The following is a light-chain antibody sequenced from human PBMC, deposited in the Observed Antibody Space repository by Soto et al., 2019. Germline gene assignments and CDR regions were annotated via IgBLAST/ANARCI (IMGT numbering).Light chain of an antibody. J-gene: IGKJ1*01. V-gene: IGKV3-15*01. Sequence: EIVMTQSPATLSVSPGERATLSCRASQSVSSNLAWYQQKPGQAPRLLIYGASTRATGIPARFSGSRSGTEFTLTISSLQSEDFAVDYCQQYNNWRGTFGQGTKVEIK. CDR1: QSVSSN. CDR3: QQYNNWRGT. CDR2: GAS.